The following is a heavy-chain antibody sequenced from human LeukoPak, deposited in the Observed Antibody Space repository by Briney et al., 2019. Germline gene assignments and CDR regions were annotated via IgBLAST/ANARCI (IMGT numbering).Heavy chain of an antibody. Sequence: ASVKVSCKASGGTFSSYAISWVRQAPGQGLEWLAWINPKNGGSTYSQKFEGRVTLTRDMSIRTAYMEVSRLGSDDTAVYYCAIGYIYGHIQVWGQGTLVTVSS. V-gene: IGHV1-2*02. CDR2: INPKNGGS. D-gene: IGHD5-18*01. CDR1: GGTFSSYA. J-gene: IGHJ1*01. CDR3: AIGYIYGHIQV.